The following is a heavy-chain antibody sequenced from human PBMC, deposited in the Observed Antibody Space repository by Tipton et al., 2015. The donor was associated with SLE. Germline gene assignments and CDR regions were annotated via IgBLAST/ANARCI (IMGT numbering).Heavy chain of an antibody. V-gene: IGHV4-38-2*02. CDR1: GYSISSVNY. Sequence: LRLSCSVSGYSISSVNYWGWIRQPPGKGLEWIGNIYHTGSTYHNPSLKSRVTISVDTSKNQLSLKLSSVTAADTAVYYCAREGAAGYYYMDVWGKGTTVTVSS. CDR3: AREGAAGYYYMDV. J-gene: IGHJ6*03. D-gene: IGHD3-16*01. CDR2: IYHTGST.